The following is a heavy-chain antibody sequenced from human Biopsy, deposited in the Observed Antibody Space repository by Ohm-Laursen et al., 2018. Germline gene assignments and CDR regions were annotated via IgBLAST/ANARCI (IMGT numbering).Heavy chain of an antibody. V-gene: IGHV4-4*07. Sequence: GTLSLTCTVSGASITSYYWSWIRQPAGKGLEWIGHTYKGGNTNHNPSLKSRVSMSVDTSKNQLSLTLRSVTAADTAVYYCARDLPSSYYHAMDVWGQGTTVTVSS. J-gene: IGHJ6*02. CDR3: ARDLPSSYYHAMDV. CDR2: TYKGGNT. CDR1: GASITSYY.